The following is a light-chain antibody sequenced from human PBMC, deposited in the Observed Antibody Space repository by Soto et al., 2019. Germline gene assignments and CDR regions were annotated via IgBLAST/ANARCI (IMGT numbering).Light chain of an antibody. J-gene: IGLJ3*02. Sequence: QSVLTQPPSVSGAPGQRVTISCTGSSSNIGAGYDVHWYQQLPGTAPKLLIYGNSNRPSGVPDRFSSSKSGTSASLAITGLQAEDEADYYRQSYDSSLSGSVFGGGTKVTVL. CDR1: SSNIGAGYD. V-gene: IGLV1-40*01. CDR3: QSYDSSLSGSV. CDR2: GNS.